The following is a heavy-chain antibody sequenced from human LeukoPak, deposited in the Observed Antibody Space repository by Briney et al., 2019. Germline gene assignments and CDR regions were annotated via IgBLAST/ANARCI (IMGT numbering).Heavy chain of an antibody. CDR3: ARGPLYYGSGRWYYYGMDV. CDR2: IGTAGDT. D-gene: IGHD3-10*01. J-gene: IGHJ6*02. Sequence: GGSLRLSCAASGFTFSSYDMHWVRQATGKGLEWVSAIGTAGDTYYPGSVKGRFTISRENAKNSLYLQMSSLRAGDTAVYYCARGPLYYGSGRWYYYGMDVWGQGTTVTVSS. V-gene: IGHV3-13*01. CDR1: GFTFSSYD.